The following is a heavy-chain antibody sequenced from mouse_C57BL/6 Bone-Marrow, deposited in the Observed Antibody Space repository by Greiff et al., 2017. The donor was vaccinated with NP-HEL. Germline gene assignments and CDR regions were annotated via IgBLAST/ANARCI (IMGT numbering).Heavy chain of an antibody. V-gene: IGHV1-81*01. CDR3: AVYPYYYAMDY. CDR1: GYTFTSYG. Sequence: QVQLQQSGAELARPGASVKLSCKASGYTFTSYGISWVKQRTGQGLEWIGEIYPRSGNTYYNEKFKGTATLTADKSSSTAYMELRSLTSEDSAVYFCAVYPYYYAMDYWGQGTSVTVSS. J-gene: IGHJ4*01. CDR2: IYPRSGNT. D-gene: IGHD2-1*01.